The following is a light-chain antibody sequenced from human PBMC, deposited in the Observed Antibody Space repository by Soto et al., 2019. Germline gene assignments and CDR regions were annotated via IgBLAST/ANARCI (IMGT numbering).Light chain of an antibody. J-gene: IGKJ4*01. CDR3: QQYTNCHPGVT. CDR1: QSVSSN. CDR2: GAS. V-gene: IGKV3-15*01. Sequence: EIVMTQSPATLSVSPGERATLSCRASQSVSSNLAWYQQKPGQAPMLLIYGASTRATGIPARFSGSGSGTEFTLTISSLQSEDFAGYYCQQYTNCHPGVTFGGGTKVEIK.